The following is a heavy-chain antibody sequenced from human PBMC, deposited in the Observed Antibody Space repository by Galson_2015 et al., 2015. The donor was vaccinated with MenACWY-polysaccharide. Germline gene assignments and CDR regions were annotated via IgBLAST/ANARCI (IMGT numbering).Heavy chain of an antibody. CDR2: IQYDAVYK. Sequence: RLSCAASTFTFRGSGMHWVRQAPGKGLEWVAVIQYDAVYKQYLDSVKGRFSVSRDNSKNTLYLEMSNLRAEDTALYYCAREGSRIVFHAFDTWGQGTMVIVSS. CDR1: TFTFRGSG. D-gene: IGHD3-10*02. CDR3: AREGSRIVFHAFDT. J-gene: IGHJ3*02. V-gene: IGHV3-33*01.